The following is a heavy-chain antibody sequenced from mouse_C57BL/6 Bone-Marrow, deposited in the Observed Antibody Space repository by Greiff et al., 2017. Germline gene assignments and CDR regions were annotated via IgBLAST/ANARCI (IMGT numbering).Heavy chain of an antibody. CDR3: ARKAGKRAMDY. CDR1: GYTFTSYW. D-gene: IGHD1-1*01. V-gene: IGHV1-69*01. CDR2: IDPSDSYT. J-gene: IGHJ4*01. Sequence: VQLQQPGTELVMPGASVKLSCKASGYTFTSYWMHWVKQRPGQGLEWIGEIDPSDSYTNYNQKFKGKSTLTVDKSSSTAYMRLSSLTSEDSAVYYCARKAGKRAMDYWGQGTSVTVSS.